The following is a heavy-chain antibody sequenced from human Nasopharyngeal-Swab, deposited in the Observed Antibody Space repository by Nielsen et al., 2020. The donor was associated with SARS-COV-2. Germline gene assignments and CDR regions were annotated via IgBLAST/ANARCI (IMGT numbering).Heavy chain of an antibody. Sequence: GESLKISCAASGFTFSSYVMRWVRQAPGKGLEWVSAISGSGGSTYYADSVKGRFTISRDNSKNTLYLQMNSLRAEDTAVYYCASHGGNSPFDYWGQGTLVTVSS. J-gene: IGHJ4*02. CDR3: ASHGGNSPFDY. V-gene: IGHV3-23*01. CDR1: GFTFSSYV. CDR2: ISGSGGST. D-gene: IGHD4-23*01.